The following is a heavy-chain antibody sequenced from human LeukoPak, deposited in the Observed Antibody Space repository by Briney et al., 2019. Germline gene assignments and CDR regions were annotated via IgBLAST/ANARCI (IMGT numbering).Heavy chain of an antibody. J-gene: IGHJ4*02. CDR1: GFTFSDYY. CDR3: ARNLRRGYYYDGSGYLGY. D-gene: IGHD3-22*01. Sequence: GGSLRLSCAASGFTFSDYYMSWIRQAPGKGLEWVSYISSSGSTIYYADSVKGRFTISRDNAKNSLYLQMNSLRAEDTAVYYCARNLRRGYYYDGSGYLGYWGQGTLVTVSS. V-gene: IGHV3-11*04. CDR2: ISSSGSTI.